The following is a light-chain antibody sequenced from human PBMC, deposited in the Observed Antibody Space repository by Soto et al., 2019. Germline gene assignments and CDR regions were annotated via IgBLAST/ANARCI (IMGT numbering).Light chain of an antibody. V-gene: IGKV3-20*01. J-gene: IGKJ5*01. CDR1: QSVSNNY. CDR3: MHPIEHPIP. CDR2: GAS. Sequence: VLARTSGTLSLSQGERATLSCRASQSVSNNYLAWYQQKPGQAPRLLIYGASNRATGIPDRFSGSGSGTDFTLRISRVEAEDVGVYYCMHPIEHPIPSGQGTRPEVK.